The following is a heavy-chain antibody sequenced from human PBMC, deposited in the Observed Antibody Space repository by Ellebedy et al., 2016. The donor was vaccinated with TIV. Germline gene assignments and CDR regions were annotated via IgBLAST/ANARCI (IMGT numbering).Heavy chain of an antibody. D-gene: IGHD3-10*01. CDR3: ARLGRSGGWSECFDY. CDR1: GGSISSYY. V-gene: IGHV4-59*01. Sequence: MPSETLSLSCSVSGGSISSYYWGWIRQYPGKGLEFIGYVYYSGITKYNPSPKSRFTMSVDTSKNQISLSLISGTAADTAVYYCARLGRSGGWSECFDYWGQGALVTVSS. CDR2: VYYSGIT. J-gene: IGHJ4*02.